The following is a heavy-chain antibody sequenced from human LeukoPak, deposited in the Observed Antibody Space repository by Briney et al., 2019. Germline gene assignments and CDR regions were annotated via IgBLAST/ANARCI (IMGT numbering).Heavy chain of an antibody. CDR1: GGTFSSYG. CDR2: IIPIFGTS. J-gene: IGHJ5*02. V-gene: IGHV1-69*06. CDR3: AREGQQLTNWFDP. Sequence: SVKVSCKASGGTFSSYGISWVRQAPGQGLEWMGEIIPIFGTSKYAQKFQGRVTITADTSTSTAYMEVSSLRSEDTAVYYCAREGQQLTNWFDPWGQGTLVTVSS. D-gene: IGHD6-13*01.